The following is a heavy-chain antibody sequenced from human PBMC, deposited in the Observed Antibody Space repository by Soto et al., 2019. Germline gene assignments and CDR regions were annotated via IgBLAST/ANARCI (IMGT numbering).Heavy chain of an antibody. D-gene: IGHD5-12*01. CDR1: GYTFTSYD. Sequence: ASVKVSCKASGYTFTSYDINWVRQATGQGLEWMGWMNPNSGNTGYAQKFQGRVTITADKSTSTAYMELSSLRSEDTAVYYCARGIKNGDGYNFDYWGQGTLVTVSS. CDR2: MNPNSGNT. J-gene: IGHJ4*02. V-gene: IGHV1-8*01. CDR3: ARGIKNGDGYNFDY.